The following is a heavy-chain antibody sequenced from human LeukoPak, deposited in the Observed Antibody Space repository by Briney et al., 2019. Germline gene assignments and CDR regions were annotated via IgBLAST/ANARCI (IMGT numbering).Heavy chain of an antibody. CDR1: GFTVSSNY. V-gene: IGHV3-21*01. J-gene: IGHJ5*02. CDR3: VRDSGGRFDP. Sequence: GGSLRLSCAASGFTVSSNYMNWVRQAPGKGLEWVSSISSSSSYIYYADSVKGRFTISRDNAKNSLYLQMNSLRAEDTAVYYCVRDSGGRFDPWGQGTLVTVSS. D-gene: IGHD5-12*01. CDR2: ISSSSSYI.